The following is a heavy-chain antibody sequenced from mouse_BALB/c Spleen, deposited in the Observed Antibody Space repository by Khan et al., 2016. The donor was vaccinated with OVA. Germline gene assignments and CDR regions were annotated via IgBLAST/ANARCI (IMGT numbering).Heavy chain of an antibody. V-gene: IGHV1-52*01. J-gene: IGHJ3*01. CDR1: GYTFTSYW. CDR3: GRSPVAY. Sequence: QVQLQQPGAELVRPGASVKLSCEASGYTFTSYWMNWVKQSPEQGLEWIGRIDPYDSETHYNQNFKDKAILTVEKSSSTAYMQLSSLPAEYSAVYYWGRSPVAYWGQGTLVTVSA. CDR2: IDPYDSET.